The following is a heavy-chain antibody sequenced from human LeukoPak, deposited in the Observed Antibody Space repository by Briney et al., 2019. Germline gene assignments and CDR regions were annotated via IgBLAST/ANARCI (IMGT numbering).Heavy chain of an antibody. CDR3: ARVSPPIAAAGHFDY. J-gene: IGHJ4*02. CDR2: IYYSGST. D-gene: IGHD6-13*01. CDR1: GGSISSYY. Sequence: PPETLSLTCTVSGGSISSYYWSWIRQPPGKGLEWIGYIYYSGSTTYNPSFKSRVTISVDTSKNQFSLKLSSVTAADTAVYYCARVSPPIAAAGHFDYWGQGTLVTVSS. V-gene: IGHV4-59*01.